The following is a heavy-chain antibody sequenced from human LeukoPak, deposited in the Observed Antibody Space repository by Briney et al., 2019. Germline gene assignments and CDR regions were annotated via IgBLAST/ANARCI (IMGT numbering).Heavy chain of an antibody. J-gene: IGHJ6*03. Sequence: ASVKVSCKASGYTFTSYGISWVRQAPGQGLEWMGWISAYNGNTNYAQKFQGRVTMTRNTSISTAYMELSSLRSEDTAVYYCARVSSSWYYYMDVWGKGTTVTISS. CDR2: ISAYNGNT. D-gene: IGHD6-13*01. CDR1: GYTFTSYG. CDR3: ARVSSSWYYYMDV. V-gene: IGHV1-18*01.